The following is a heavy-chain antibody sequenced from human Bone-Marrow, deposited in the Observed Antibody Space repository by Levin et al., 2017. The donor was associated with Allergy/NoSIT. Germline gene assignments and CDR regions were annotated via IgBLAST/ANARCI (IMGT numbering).Heavy chain of an antibody. CDR1: GFTFSSYG. CDR3: AGQYQLLFSWFDP. J-gene: IGHJ5*02. Sequence: LSLTCAASGFTFSSYGMHWVRQAPGKGLEWVAVISYDGSNKYYADSVKGRFTISRDNSKNTLYLQMNSLRAEDTAVYYCAGQYQLLFSWFDPWGQGTLVTVSS. CDR2: ISYDGSNK. V-gene: IGHV3-30*03. D-gene: IGHD2-2*01.